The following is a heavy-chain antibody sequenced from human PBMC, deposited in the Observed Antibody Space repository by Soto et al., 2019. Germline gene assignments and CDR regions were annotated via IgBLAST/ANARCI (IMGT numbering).Heavy chain of an antibody. CDR2: IYYNGST. CDR1: GGSISRDDYY. V-gene: IGHV4-30-4*01. Sequence: SETLSLTCTVSGGSISRDDYYWSWIRQPPGKGLEWIGNIYYNGSTNYNPSLKSRLTISADTSNNQFSLKLTSVTAADTAVYFCARDLPKDYYYAMDVWGQGTAVTVS. J-gene: IGHJ6*02. CDR3: ARDLPKDYYYAMDV.